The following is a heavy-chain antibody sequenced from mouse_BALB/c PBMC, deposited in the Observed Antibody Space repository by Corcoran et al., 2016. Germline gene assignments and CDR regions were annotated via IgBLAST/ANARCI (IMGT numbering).Heavy chain of an antibody. CDR3: ARNSATPFFDY. CDR1: GYTFTNYG. Sequence: QIQLEQSGPELKKPGETVKISCKASGYTFTNYGMNWVKQAPGKGLKWMGWINTYTGEPTYADDFKGRFAFSLETSASTAYLQINNLKNEDTATYFCARNSATPFFDYWGQGTTLTVSS. V-gene: IGHV9-3-1*01. D-gene: IGHD1-2*01. J-gene: IGHJ2*01. CDR2: INTYTGEP.